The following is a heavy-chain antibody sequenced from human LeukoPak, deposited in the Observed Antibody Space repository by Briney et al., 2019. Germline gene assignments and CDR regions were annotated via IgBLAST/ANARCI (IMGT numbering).Heavy chain of an antibody. CDR2: IIPIFGTA. V-gene: IGHV1-69*05. CDR1: GYTFTGYY. CDR3: ARPSGQWLVRHYYYYYMDV. J-gene: IGHJ6*03. D-gene: IGHD6-19*01. Sequence: SVKVSCKASGYTFTGYYMHWVRQAPGQGLEWMGGIIPIFGTANYAQKFQGRVTITTDESTSTAYMELSSLRSEDTAVYYCARPSGQWLVRHYYYYYMDVWGKGTTVTVSS.